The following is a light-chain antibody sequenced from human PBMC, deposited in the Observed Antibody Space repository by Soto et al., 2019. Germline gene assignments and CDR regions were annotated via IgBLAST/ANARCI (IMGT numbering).Light chain of an antibody. CDR3: QQRSNWPPMYS. V-gene: IGKV3-11*01. Sequence: EIVMTQSPATLSVSPGERATLSCRASQSVNIYLAWYQQKPGQAPRLLIYNASNRATGIPARFSGSGSGTEFTLTISSLEPEDFAVYYCQQRSNWPPMYSFGQGTRLEIK. CDR1: QSVNIY. CDR2: NAS. J-gene: IGKJ2*01.